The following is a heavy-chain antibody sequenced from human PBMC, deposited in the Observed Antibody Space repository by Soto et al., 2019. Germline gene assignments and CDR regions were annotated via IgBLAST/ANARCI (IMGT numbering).Heavy chain of an antibody. J-gene: IGHJ5*02. CDR1: GYTFTSYA. V-gene: IGHV1-3*01. CDR3: ARDKWELLRVLTNSKYNWFDP. CDR2: INAGNGNT. D-gene: IGHD1-26*01. Sequence: ASVKVSCKASGYTFTSYAMHWVRQAPGQRLEWMGWINAGNGNTKYSQKFQGRVTITRDTSASTAYMELSSLRSEDTAVYYCARDKWELLRVLTNSKYNWFDPWGQGTLVTVSS.